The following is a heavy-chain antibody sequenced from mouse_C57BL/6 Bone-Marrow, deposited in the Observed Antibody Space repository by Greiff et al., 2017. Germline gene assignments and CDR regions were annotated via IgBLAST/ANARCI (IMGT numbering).Heavy chain of an antibody. V-gene: IGHV14-3*01. CDR2: IDPANGNT. CDR1: GFNIKNTY. CDR3: ALLLRYPYWYFDV. D-gene: IGHD1-1*01. J-gene: IGHJ1*03. Sequence: EVQLQQSVAELVRPGASVKLSCTASGFNIKNTYMHWVKQRPEQGLEWIGRIDPANGNTKYAPKVQGKATITADTSSNTAYLQLSSLTSEDTAIYYCALLLRYPYWYFDVWGTGTTVTVSS.